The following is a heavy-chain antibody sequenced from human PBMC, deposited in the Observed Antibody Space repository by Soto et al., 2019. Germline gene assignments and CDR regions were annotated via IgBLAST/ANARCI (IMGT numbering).Heavy chain of an antibody. D-gene: IGHD4-17*01. V-gene: IGHV1-18*01. J-gene: IGHJ6*02. CDR1: GGTFSSYA. CDR2: ISAYNGDT. Sequence: ASVKVSCKASGGTFSSYAISWVRRAPGHGLEWMGWISAYNGDTHYVQRFQGRLTMTTDTSTSTAYTELRSLTSDDTAVYYCARDPPFSGILRGTPLMDVWGQGTTVTVSS. CDR3: ARDPPFSGILRGTPLMDV.